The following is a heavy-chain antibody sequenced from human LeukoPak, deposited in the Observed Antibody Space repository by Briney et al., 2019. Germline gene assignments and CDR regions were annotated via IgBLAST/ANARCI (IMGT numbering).Heavy chain of an antibody. CDR2: ISSNGGST. D-gene: IGHD3-9*01. J-gene: IGHJ4*02. CDR3: ARGPAAFLRYFDWLSEHYFDY. V-gene: IGHV3-64*01. CDR1: GFTFSSYA. Sequence: PGGSLRLSCAASGFTFSSYAMHWVRQAPGKGLEYVSAISSNGGSTYYANSVKGRFTISRDNSKNTLYLQMGSLRAEDMAVYYCARGPAAFLRYFDWLSEHYFDYWGQGTLVTVSS.